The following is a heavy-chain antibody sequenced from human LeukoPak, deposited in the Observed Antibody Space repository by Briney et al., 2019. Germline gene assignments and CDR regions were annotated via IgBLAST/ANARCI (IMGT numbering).Heavy chain of an antibody. CDR2: IYYSGST. J-gene: IGHJ3*02. CDR3: ASGYCGGACQLGGVDM. D-gene: IGHD2-21*02. V-gene: IGHV4-39*07. CDR1: GGSISSSSYY. Sequence: PSETLPLTCTVSGGSISSSSYYWGWIRQPPGKGLEGIGRIYYSGSTYYNPSLKSRVTISVDTSKNQFSLKLSSVTAADTAVYYCASGYCGGACQLGGVDMWGQGTMVTVSS.